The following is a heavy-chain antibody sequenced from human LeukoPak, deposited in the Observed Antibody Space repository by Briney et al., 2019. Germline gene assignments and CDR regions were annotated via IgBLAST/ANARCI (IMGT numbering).Heavy chain of an antibody. J-gene: IGHJ4*02. Sequence: GGSLRLSCAASGFTFSNYAMSWVRQAPGKGLEWVSSINGRGGSTYYADSVKGRFTISRDNSKNTLYLQMNSLRAEDTAVYYCAKDYDILTGVFDYWGQGTLVTVSS. D-gene: IGHD3-9*01. CDR1: GFTFSNYA. CDR3: AKDYDILTGVFDY. V-gene: IGHV3-23*01. CDR2: INGRGGST.